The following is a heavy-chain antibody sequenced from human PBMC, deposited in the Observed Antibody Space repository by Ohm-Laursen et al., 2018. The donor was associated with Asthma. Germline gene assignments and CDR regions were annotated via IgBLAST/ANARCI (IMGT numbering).Heavy chain of an antibody. CDR1: GFTFSSYG. D-gene: IGHD1-7*01. V-gene: IGHV3-33*06. CDR2: IWYDGSNK. Sequence: SSLRLSCAAPGFTFSSYGMHWVRQAPGKGLEWVAVIWYDGSNKYYADSVKGRFTISRDNAKNSLYLQMNSLRAEDTAVYYCAKDRNWNYGAGFDYWGQGTLVTVSS. CDR3: AKDRNWNYGAGFDY. J-gene: IGHJ4*02.